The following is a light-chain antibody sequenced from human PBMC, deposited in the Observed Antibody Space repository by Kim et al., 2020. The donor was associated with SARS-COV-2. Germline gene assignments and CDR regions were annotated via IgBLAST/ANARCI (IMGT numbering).Light chain of an antibody. CDR3: HQYGSSPWS. J-gene: IGKJ1*01. CDR2: DAS. CDR1: QSVSHY. V-gene: IGKV1-5*01. Sequence: GDRVTITGRASQSVSHYLAWYQHKPGKAPKRLVYDASSLEGGVPSRFSGSGSGTELTLTITSLQPDDFATYYCHQYGSSPWSFGQGTKVDIK.